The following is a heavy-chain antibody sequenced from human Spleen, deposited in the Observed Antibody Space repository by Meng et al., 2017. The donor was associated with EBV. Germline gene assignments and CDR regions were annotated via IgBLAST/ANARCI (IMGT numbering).Heavy chain of an antibody. D-gene: IGHD1-7*01. V-gene: IGHV1-2*06. CDR3: TRVEAQLPSRPRHWFHP. CDR2: INPDSGAA. CDR1: GYTFTDYY. Sequence: QGERWESGAEVKKPGASVKVSCTTSGYTFTDYYIHWVRQAPGQGLEWLGRINPDSGAANYAQSFQGRVTVTRDTSVTTVYMELTRLRTEDTAVYFCTRVEAQLPSRPRHWFHPWGQGTLVTVSS. J-gene: IGHJ5*02.